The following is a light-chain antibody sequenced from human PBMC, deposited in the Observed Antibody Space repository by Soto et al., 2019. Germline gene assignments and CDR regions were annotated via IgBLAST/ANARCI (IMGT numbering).Light chain of an antibody. Sequence: DIQMTQSPSSLSASVGDRVTITCRASQSISSYLNWYQQKPGKAPKLLIYAASSLQSGVPSRFSGSGSGTDFTLTISSLQPEDFANYYCQQSYSTLGITFGPGTKGDIK. CDR1: QSISSY. V-gene: IGKV1-39*01. J-gene: IGKJ3*01. CDR2: AAS. CDR3: QQSYSTLGIT.